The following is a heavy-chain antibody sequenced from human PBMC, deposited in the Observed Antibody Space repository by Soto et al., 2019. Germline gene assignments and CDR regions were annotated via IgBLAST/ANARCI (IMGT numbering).Heavy chain of an antibody. D-gene: IGHD1-1*01. CDR2: IWSNENDK. Sequence: HPGGSLRLSCSASGFTFSNHGMHWVRQAPGKGLEWVAVIWSNENDKYYARSVKGRFTISRDNSRNTLYLQLDSLRAEDTAVYYCAKAADAYNHGAWWGQGTLVTVSS. V-gene: IGHV3-33*06. CDR3: AKAADAYNHGAW. J-gene: IGHJ4*02. CDR1: GFTFSNHG.